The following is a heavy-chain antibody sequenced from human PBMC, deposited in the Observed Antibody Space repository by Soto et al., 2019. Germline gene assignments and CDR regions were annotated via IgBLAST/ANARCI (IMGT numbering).Heavy chain of an antibody. V-gene: IGHV3-21*02. Sequence: EVELLESGGGLVKPGGSLRLSCAASGFSFSTYNMNWVRQAPGKGLEWVSSINGRSNDKYYTDSVKGRFTISRDTPKNSLYLQMDSLRVEGPAVYYCGSEDGLVGSNSAFDQWGQGTLVIVSS. CDR2: INGRSNDK. CDR1: GFSFSTYN. J-gene: IGHJ4*02. D-gene: IGHD7-27*01. CDR3: GSEDGLVGSNSAFDQ.